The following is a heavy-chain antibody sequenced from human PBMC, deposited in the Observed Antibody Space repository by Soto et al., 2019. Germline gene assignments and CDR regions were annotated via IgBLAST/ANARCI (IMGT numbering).Heavy chain of an antibody. Sequence: PSETLSLTCTVSGGYISSYYWSWIRQPPGKGLEWIGYIYYSGSTNYNPSLKSRVTISVDTSKNQFSLKLSSVTAADTAVYYCARLVSGYSGYYSYYYYGMDVWGQGTTVTVSS. D-gene: IGHD5-12*01. CDR2: IYYSGST. CDR1: GGYISSYY. CDR3: ARLVSGYSGYYSYYYYGMDV. J-gene: IGHJ6*02. V-gene: IGHV4-59*01.